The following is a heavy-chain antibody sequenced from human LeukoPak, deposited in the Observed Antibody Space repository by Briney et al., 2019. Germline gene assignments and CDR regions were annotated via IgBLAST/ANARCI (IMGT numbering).Heavy chain of an antibody. CDR1: GFTFSSYG. CDR3: AKDRNYYYDSSGFDY. V-gene: IGHV3-30*02. CDR2: IWYDGSNK. Sequence: GGSLRLSCAASGFTFSSYGMHWVRQAPGKGLEWVAVIWYDGSNKYYADSVKGRFTISRDNSKNTLYLQMNSLRAEDTAVYYCAKDRNYYYDSSGFDYWGQGTLVTVSS. D-gene: IGHD3-22*01. J-gene: IGHJ4*02.